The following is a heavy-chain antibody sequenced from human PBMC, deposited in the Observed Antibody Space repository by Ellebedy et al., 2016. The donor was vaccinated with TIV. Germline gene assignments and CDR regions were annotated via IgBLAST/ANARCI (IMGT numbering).Heavy chain of an antibody. CDR1: GFTFSGYA. J-gene: IGHJ6*02. V-gene: IGHV3-23*01. CDR3: AKDMVFGDGKWEIDV. CDR2: INNGGRTT. D-gene: IGHD1-26*01. Sequence: GESLKISCVASGFTFSGYAMSWVRQAPGKGLERVSGINNGGRTTSYADSVKGRFTISRDNSRSTLYLQMNSLRAEDSAVYYCAKDMVFGDGKWEIDVWGQGTTVTVSS.